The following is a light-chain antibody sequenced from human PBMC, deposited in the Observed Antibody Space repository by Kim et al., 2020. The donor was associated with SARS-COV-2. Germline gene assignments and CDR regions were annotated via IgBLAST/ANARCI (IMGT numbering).Light chain of an antibody. J-gene: IGKJ1*01. V-gene: IGKV3-15*01. CDR2: GAS. Sequence: VSPGEGATLSCRAGQTIGSNLAWYQQSPGQPPRLLIYGASTRATGIPARFSGSGSGTEFTLTLSSLRSEDFAVYYCQQYNDWPRTFGQGTKVDIK. CDR1: QTIGSN. CDR3: QQYNDWPRT.